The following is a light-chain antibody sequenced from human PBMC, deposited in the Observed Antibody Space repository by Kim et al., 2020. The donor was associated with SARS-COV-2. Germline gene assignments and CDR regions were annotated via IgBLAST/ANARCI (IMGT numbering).Light chain of an antibody. CDR3: NSRDSSGNYLV. CDR1: SLRSYY. V-gene: IGLV3-19*01. Sequence: SSELTQDPAVSVALGQTVRITCQGDSLRSYYESWYQQKPGQAPVLVIYAKNNRPSGIPDRFSGSSSGNTASLTITGAQAEDEADYYCNSRDSSGNYLVFGGGTQLTVL. CDR2: AKN. J-gene: IGLJ3*02.